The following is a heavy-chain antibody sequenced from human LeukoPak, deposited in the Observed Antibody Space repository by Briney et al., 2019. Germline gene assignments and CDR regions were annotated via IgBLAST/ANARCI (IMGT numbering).Heavy chain of an antibody. V-gene: IGHV3-74*01. J-gene: IGHJ4*02. CDR1: GFTFSSYI. D-gene: IGHD4-17*01. CDR3: ARDLSKTVTTRVYYFDY. Sequence: GGSLRLSCAASGFTFSSYIMHWVRQVPGKGLVWVSRIDNDSSTTRYAESVKGRFTISRDNAKNSLYLQMNSLRAEDTAGYYCARDLSKTVTTRVYYFDYWGQGTLVTVSS. CDR2: IDNDSSTT.